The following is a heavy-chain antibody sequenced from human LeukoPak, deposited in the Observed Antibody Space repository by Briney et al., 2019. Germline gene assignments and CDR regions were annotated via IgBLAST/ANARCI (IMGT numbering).Heavy chain of an antibody. D-gene: IGHD3-10*01. CDR1: GFTFSSYA. Sequence: GGSLRLSCAASGFTFSSYAMSWVRQAPGKGPEWVSAISGSGGSTYYADSVKGRFTISRDNSKNTLYLQMNSLRAEDTAVYYCAKDHLFGELFYYWGQGTLVTVSS. J-gene: IGHJ4*02. CDR3: AKDHLFGELFYY. V-gene: IGHV3-23*01. CDR2: ISGSGGST.